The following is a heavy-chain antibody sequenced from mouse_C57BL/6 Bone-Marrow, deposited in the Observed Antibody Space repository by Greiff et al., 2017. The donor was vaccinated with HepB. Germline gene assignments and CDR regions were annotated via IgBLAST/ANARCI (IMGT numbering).Heavy chain of an antibody. CDR3: ARYSTGFAY. V-gene: IGHV7-3*01. Sequence: EVKLVESGGGLVQPGGSLSLSCAASGFTFTDYYMSWVRQPPGKALEWLGFIRNKANGYTTEYSASVKGRFTISRDNSQSILYLQMNALRAEDSATYYCARYSTGFAYWGQGTLVTVSA. J-gene: IGHJ3*01. CDR2: IRNKANGYTT. CDR1: GFTFTDYY.